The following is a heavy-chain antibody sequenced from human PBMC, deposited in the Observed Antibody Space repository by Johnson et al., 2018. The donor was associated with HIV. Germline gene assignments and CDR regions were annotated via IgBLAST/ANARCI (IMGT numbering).Heavy chain of an antibody. CDR1: GFTFSNAW. Sequence: EVQLVESGGGLVQPGGSLRLSCAASGFTFSNAWMSWVRQAPGKGLEWVGRIKSKTDGGTTDYAAPVKGRFTISRDDSKNTLYLQMNSLKTEGTAVYYCARGLATMDNAFDIWGRGTMVTVSS. CDR2: IKSKTDGGTT. J-gene: IGHJ3*02. D-gene: IGHD1-14*01. CDR3: ARGLATMDNAFDI. V-gene: IGHV3-15*01.